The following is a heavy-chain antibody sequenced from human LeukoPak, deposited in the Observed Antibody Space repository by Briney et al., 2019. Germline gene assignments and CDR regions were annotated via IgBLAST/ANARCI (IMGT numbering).Heavy chain of an antibody. CDR3: ASRDY. J-gene: IGHJ4*02. CDR1: GGSISSYY. CDR2: IYYSGST. Sequence: SETLSLTCTVSGGSISSYYWSWIRQPPGKGLEWIGYIYYSGSTNYNPSLKSRVTISVDTSKNQFSLKLSSVTAADTAVYYCASRDYWGQGTLVTVSS. V-gene: IGHV4-59*08.